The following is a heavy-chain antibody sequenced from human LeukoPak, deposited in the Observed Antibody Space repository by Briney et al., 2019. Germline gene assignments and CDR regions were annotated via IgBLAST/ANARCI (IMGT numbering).Heavy chain of an antibody. CDR1: GGPISSYY. J-gene: IGHJ4*02. CDR2: IYYSGTT. Sequence: PSETLSLTCTVSGGPISSYYWSWIPQPPGKGLECIGYIYYSGTTNYNPSLKSRVTISVDTSKNQFSLKVSSVTAADTAVYYCARHSSSGWYYFDCWGQGTLVTVSS. V-gene: IGHV4-59*08. D-gene: IGHD6-19*01. CDR3: ARHSSSGWYYFDC.